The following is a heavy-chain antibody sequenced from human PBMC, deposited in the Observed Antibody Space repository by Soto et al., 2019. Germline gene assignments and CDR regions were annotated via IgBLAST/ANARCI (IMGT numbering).Heavy chain of an antibody. J-gene: IGHJ4*02. CDR3: ARFRTAGYFDY. Sequence: SETLSLTCTVSGGSISSGGYYWSWIRQHPGKGLEWIGYIYYSGSTYYNPSLKSRVTISVDTSKNQFSLKLSSVTAADTAVYYCARFRTAGYFDYWGQGTLVTVSS. CDR2: IYYSGST. CDR1: GGSISSGGYY. V-gene: IGHV4-31*03.